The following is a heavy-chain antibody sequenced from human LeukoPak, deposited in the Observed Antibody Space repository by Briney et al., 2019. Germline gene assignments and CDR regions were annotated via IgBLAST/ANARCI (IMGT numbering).Heavy chain of an antibody. D-gene: IGHD4-17*01. CDR2: TSYDGTNK. J-gene: IGHJ4*02. CDR3: TRAYWDYGHYFSAY. Sequence: GGALRLSCASSGFTFSTYWRNWYRQAPGKGREGVAGTSYDGTNKYEADSVKGRFIISRDNAKNSLDLQMSILRAEDTAVYYCTRAYWDYGHYFSAYWGQGALVTVSS. V-gene: IGHV3-30*03. CDR1: GFTFSTYW.